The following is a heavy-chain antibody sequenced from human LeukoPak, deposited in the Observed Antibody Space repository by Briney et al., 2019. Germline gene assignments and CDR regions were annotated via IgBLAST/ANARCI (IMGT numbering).Heavy chain of an antibody. CDR3: AKSSYYGGSGYYREYYFDQ. CDR2: ISGSGGST. J-gene: IGHJ4*02. CDR1: GFTFSTYG. Sequence: GGSLRLSCAASGFTFSTYGMTWVRQAPGKGLEWVSSISGSGGSTYYADSVKGRVTVSRDNSKSTLFLQMNSLRAEDTAVYYCAKSSYYGGSGYYREYYFDQWGQGTLVTVSS. D-gene: IGHD3-22*01. V-gene: IGHV3-23*01.